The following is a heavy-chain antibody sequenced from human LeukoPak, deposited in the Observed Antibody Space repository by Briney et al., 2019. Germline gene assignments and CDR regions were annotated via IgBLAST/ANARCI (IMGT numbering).Heavy chain of an antibody. V-gene: IGHV4-59*02. J-gene: IGHJ5*02. Sequence: SETLSLTCTVSGGPVSGYPWTWIRHPPGKGLEWIGYIYDSGITNYNSSLKSRVTISVDTSKNQFSLKLSSVTAADTGVYYCARGHDYYGSGRQSWFDPWGQGTLVTVSS. CDR2: IYDSGIT. CDR1: GGPVSGYP. CDR3: ARGHDYYGSGRQSWFDP. D-gene: IGHD3-10*01.